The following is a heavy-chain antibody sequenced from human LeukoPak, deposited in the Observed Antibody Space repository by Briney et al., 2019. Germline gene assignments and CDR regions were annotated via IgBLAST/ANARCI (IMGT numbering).Heavy chain of an antibody. J-gene: IGHJ6*03. CDR1: GYTFTGYY. Sequence: ASVKVSCKSSGYTFTGYYIHWVRQAPGQGLEWVGWISAYNGNTNYAQKLQGRVTMTTDTSTSTAYMELRSLRSDDTAVYYCARDWVVVAATGDYYYYYYMDVWGKGTTVTISS. D-gene: IGHD2-15*01. V-gene: IGHV1-18*04. CDR3: ARDWVVVAATGDYYYYYYMDV. CDR2: ISAYNGNT.